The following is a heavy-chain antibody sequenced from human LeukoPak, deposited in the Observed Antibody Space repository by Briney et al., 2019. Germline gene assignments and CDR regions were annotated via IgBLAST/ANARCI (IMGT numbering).Heavy chain of an antibody. V-gene: IGHV4-59*01. D-gene: IGHD6-25*01. CDR3: ARLTATEAI. CDR1: GGSISSYY. CDR2: IYYSGST. J-gene: IGHJ4*02. Sequence: SETLSLTCTVSGGSISSYYWSWIRQPPGKGLEWIGYIYYSGSTNYNPSLKSRVTIPVDTSKNQFSLKLSSVTAADTAVYYCARLTATEAIWGQGTLVTVSS.